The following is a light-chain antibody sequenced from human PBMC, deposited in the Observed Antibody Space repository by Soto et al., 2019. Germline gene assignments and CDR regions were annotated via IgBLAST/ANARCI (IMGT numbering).Light chain of an antibody. CDR2: DVI. J-gene: IGLJ1*01. CDR1: TSDVGRYNY. Sequence: QSALTQPASVSGSPGQSISISCTGTTSDVGRYNYVSWYQQHPGEASKLMIYDVIYRPSWVSNRFSGSKSGITASLTISGLQAEDEADYYCNSFTTSSTYVFGTGTKVTVL. V-gene: IGLV2-14*03. CDR3: NSFTTSSTYV.